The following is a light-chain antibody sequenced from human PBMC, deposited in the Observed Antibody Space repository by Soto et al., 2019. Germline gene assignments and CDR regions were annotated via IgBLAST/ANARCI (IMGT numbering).Light chain of an antibody. CDR2: DTS. CDR1: QGIGDT. J-gene: IGKJ5*01. CDR3: QQYGNSPIT. Sequence: EVVLTQSTSTLSVSAGEGVTLSCGASQGIGDTLAWYQHKPGQTPRLLIYDTSARATGVPARFSGSRYGTDFNLTISRLETEDFAVYYCQQYGNSPITFGQGTRLEIK. V-gene: IGKV3-15*01.